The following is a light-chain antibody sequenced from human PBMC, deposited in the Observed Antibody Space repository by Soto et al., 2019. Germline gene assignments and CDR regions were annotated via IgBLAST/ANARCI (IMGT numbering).Light chain of an antibody. CDR2: VAS. CDR3: QQSYNAPIT. CDR1: QNIINY. Sequence: DIQMTQSPSSLSASVGDRVTITCRASQNIINYLNWYQQKPGKAPQLLIYVASRLESGVPSRFSGSGSGTDFTLTISSLQPEDFATYYCQQSYNAPITFGQGHDWTL. J-gene: IGKJ5*01. V-gene: IGKV1-39*01.